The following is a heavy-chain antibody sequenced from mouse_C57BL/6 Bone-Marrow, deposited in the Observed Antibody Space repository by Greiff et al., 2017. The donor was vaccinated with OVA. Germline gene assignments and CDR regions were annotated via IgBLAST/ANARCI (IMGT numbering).Heavy chain of an antibody. J-gene: IGHJ3*01. CDR1: GFTFTDYY. D-gene: IGHD2-5*01. CDR3: APYYSNYGGFAY. CDR2: IRNKANGYTT. Sequence: EVMLVESGGGLVQPGGSLSLSCAASGFTFTDYYMSWVRQPPGKALEWLGFIRNKANGYTTEYSASVKGRFTISRDNSQSILYLQMNALRAEDSATYYCAPYYSNYGGFAYWGQGTLVTVSA. V-gene: IGHV7-3*01.